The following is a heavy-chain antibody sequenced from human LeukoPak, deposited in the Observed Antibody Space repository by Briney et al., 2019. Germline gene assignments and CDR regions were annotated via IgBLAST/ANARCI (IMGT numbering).Heavy chain of an antibody. J-gene: IGHJ4*02. CDR3: AGRYSSSWPGSFDY. CDR1: GGSFSGYY. D-gene: IGHD6-13*01. V-gene: IGHV4-34*01. Sequence: SETLSLTCAVYGGSFSGYYWSWIRQPPGKGLEWIGEINNSGSTNYNPSLKSRVTISVDTSKNQFSLKLSSVTAADTTVYYCAGRYSSSWPGSFDYWGQGTLVTVSS. CDR2: INNSGST.